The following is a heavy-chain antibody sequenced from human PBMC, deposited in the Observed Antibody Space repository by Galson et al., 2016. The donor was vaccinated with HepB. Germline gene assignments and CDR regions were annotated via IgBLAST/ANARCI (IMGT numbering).Heavy chain of an antibody. D-gene: IGHD1-1*01. CDR3: VRVNWNYFDY. J-gene: IGHJ4*02. V-gene: IGHV4-39*01. Sequence: ETLSLTCTVSGGSIRTSSYHWGWIRQPPGKGLEWLGTIFYDGRTYYNPSLKSRATISIDTSKNQFSLRLASVNATDTAVFYCVRVNWNYFDYWGQGTLVSVSS. CDR1: GGSIRTSSYH. CDR2: IFYDGRT.